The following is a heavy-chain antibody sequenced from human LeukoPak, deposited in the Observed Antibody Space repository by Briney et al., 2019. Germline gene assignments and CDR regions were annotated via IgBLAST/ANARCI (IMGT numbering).Heavy chain of an antibody. CDR1: GYTFTSYG. CDR3: ARSEHIVVVTAMGSLDY. Sequence: GASVKVSCKASGYTFTSYGISWVRQAPGQGLEWMGWISAYNGNTNYAQKLQGRVTMTTDTSTSTAYMELRSLRSDDTAVYYCARSEHIVVVTAMGSLDYWGQGTLVTVSS. D-gene: IGHD2-21*02. CDR2: ISAYNGNT. J-gene: IGHJ4*02. V-gene: IGHV1-18*01.